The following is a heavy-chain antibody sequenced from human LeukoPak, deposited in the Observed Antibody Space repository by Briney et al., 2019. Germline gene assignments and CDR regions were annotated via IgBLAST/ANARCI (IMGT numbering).Heavy chain of an antibody. D-gene: IGHD2-15*01. CDR3: ARDRYCSGGSCWDY. V-gene: IGHV1-18*01. J-gene: IGHJ4*02. CDR1: GYTFTTYG. CDR2: ISAYNGNT. Sequence: ASVKVSCKASGYTFTTYGISWVRQAPGQGLEWMGWISAYNGNTNYAQKLQGRVTMTTGTSTSTAYMELRSLRSDDTAVYYCARDRYCSGGSCWDYWGQGTLVTVSS.